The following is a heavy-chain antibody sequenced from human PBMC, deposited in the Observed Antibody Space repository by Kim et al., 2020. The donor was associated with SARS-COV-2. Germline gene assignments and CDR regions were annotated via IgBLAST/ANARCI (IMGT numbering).Heavy chain of an antibody. CDR3: ARHGAVYSNYDRFDP. CDR1: GDSIRSNKFY. CDR2: INYYGNT. Sequence: SETLSLTCNVSGDSIRSNKFYWDWIRQPPGKGLEWIGSINYYGNTYYNPSLQNRVTLFIHMSQNQYSLNLTSVTAADTAVYYCARHGAVYSNYDRFDPWG. V-gene: IGHV4-39*01. D-gene: IGHD4-4*01. J-gene: IGHJ5*02.